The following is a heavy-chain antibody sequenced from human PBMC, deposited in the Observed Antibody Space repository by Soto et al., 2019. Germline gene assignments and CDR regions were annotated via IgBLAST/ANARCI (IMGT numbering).Heavy chain of an antibody. CDR2: ISHDGNNA. J-gene: IGHJ4*02. Sequence: QVQLVESGGGVVQPGKSLRLSCAATGFIYRSYGVHWVRQAPGKGLEWVALISHDGNNAYYADAVNGRFTISRDNAKNTVSLQMNSLRAEDTAVYYCAKQGIEVAGTDYFDYWGQEALVTVAS. D-gene: IGHD6-19*01. CDR1: GFIYRSYG. V-gene: IGHV3-30*18. CDR3: AKQGIEVAGTDYFDY.